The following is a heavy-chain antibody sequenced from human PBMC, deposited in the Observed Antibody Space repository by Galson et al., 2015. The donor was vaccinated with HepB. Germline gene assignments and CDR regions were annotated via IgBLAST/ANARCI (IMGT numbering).Heavy chain of an antibody. CDR3: AKIGSSWFQGINWFDP. CDR1: GSTFTSYG. Sequence: SVKVSCKASGSTFTSYGISWVRQAPGQGLEWMGWISAYNGNTSYAQKLQGKVTMTTDTSTSTAYMELRSLRSDDTAVYYCAKIGSSWFQGINWFDPWGQGTLVTVSS. D-gene: IGHD6-13*01. J-gene: IGHJ5*02. V-gene: IGHV1-18*01. CDR2: ISAYNGNT.